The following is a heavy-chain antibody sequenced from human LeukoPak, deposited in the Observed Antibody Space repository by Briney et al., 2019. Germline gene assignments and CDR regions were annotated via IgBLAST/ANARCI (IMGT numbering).Heavy chain of an antibody. CDR2: IYYSGST. CDR3: ARCRDSNWFDP. Sequence: SETLSLTCNVSGGSISSYYWSWIRQPPGKGLEWIGYIYYSGSTNYNPSLKSRVTISVDTSKNQFSLKLSSVTAADTAVYYCARCRDSNWFDPWGQGTLVTVSS. D-gene: IGHD3/OR15-3a*01. V-gene: IGHV4-59*08. CDR1: GGSISSYY. J-gene: IGHJ5*02.